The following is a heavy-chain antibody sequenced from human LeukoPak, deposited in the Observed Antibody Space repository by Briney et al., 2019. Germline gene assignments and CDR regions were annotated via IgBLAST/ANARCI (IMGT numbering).Heavy chain of an antibody. J-gene: IGHJ4*02. CDR3: APQTMILVL. CDR1: GFTFSTHW. D-gene: IGHD3-22*01. CDR2: IKEDGSTT. Sequence: GGSLRLSCVVSGFTFSTHWVSWVRQAPGKGLEWVANIKEDGSTTDYVDSVKGRFTISRDNAKNSVFLQMNSLRAEDTAVYYCAPQTMILVLGGQGTLVTVSS. V-gene: IGHV3-7*01.